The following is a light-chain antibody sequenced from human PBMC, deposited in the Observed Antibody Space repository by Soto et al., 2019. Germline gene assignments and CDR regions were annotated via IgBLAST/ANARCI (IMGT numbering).Light chain of an antibody. CDR3: QQNCSSPPT. Sequence: EIVLTQSPGTLSLSPGERATLSCRASRSVSNNYVAWYQRKPGQAPRLLIYGASSRATDIPRRFSGSGSGTDFTLTITRLEPEEFAVYYCQQNCSSPPTFGQGTKVESK. J-gene: IGKJ1*01. CDR2: GAS. CDR1: RSVSNNY. V-gene: IGKV3-20*01.